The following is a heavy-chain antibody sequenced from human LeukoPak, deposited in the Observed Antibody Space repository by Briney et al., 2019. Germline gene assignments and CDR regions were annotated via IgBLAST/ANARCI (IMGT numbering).Heavy chain of an antibody. J-gene: IGHJ3*02. D-gene: IGHD7-27*01. Sequence: PSETLSLTCTVSGGSISSYYWSWIRQPPGKGLEWIGEINHSGSTNYNPSLKSRVTISVDTSKNQFSLKLSSVTAADTAVYYCATDVWGFSAFDIWGQGTMVTVSS. CDR1: GGSISSYY. CDR2: INHSGST. V-gene: IGHV4-34*01. CDR3: ATDVWGFSAFDI.